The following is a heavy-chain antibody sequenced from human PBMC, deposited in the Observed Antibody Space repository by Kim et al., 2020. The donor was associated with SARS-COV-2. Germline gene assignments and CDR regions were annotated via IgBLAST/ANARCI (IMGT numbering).Heavy chain of an antibody. CDR2: A. CDR3: ARDNRGYAFDI. D-gene: IGHD7-27*01. V-gene: IGHV1-69*01. Sequence: ANDAQKFQGRVTITADESTSTAYLELSSLRAEDTAVYYCARDNRGYAFDIWGQGTMVTVSS. J-gene: IGHJ3*02.